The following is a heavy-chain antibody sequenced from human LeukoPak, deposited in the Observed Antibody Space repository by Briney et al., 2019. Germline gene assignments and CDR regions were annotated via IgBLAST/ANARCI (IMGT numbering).Heavy chain of an antibody. D-gene: IGHD3-10*01. Sequence: GGSLTLSCAASGFTFSSYCMHWVRKAPGQGLVWVSRINSDGSSTSYADSVKGRFTISRDNAKNTLYLQMNSLKAEDTAVYYCRVYFGEADYWGQGTVVTVSS. CDR2: INSDGSST. CDR1: GFTFSSYC. CDR3: RVYFGEADY. J-gene: IGHJ4*02. V-gene: IGHV3-74*01.